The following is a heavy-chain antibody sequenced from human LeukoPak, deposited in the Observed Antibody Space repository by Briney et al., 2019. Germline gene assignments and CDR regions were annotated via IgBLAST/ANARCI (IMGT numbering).Heavy chain of an antibody. CDR2: IYYSGST. D-gene: IGHD2-2*01. CDR1: GGSISSYY. Sequence: QPSETLSLTCTVSGGSISSYYWSLIRQPPGKGLGGFGNIYYSGSTNYNPSLKSRVTIPVDTSKNQFSLKLSSVTAADTAVYYCARVQRGVPAAMQVWFDPWGQGTLVTVSS. J-gene: IGHJ5*02. CDR3: ARVQRGVPAAMQVWFDP. V-gene: IGHV4-59*01.